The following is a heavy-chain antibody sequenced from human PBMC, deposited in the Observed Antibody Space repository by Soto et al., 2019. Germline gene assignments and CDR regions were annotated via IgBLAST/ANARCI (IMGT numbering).Heavy chain of an antibody. CDR2: IYHSGST. CDR1: GGSISSSNW. J-gene: IGHJ6*02. Sequence: QVQLQESGPGLVKPSGTLSLTCAVSGGSISSSNWWSWVRQPPGKGLEWIGEIYHSGSTNYNPSLKSRVTISVDQSKNQFSLKLSSVTAADTAVYYCAGRPGTPEYYYYGMDVWGQGTTVTVSS. V-gene: IGHV4-4*02. CDR3: AGRPGTPEYYYYGMDV. D-gene: IGHD1-1*01.